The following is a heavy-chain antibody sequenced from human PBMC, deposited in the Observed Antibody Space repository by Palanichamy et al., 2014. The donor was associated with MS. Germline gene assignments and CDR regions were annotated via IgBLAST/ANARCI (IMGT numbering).Heavy chain of an antibody. Sequence: EVQLVETGGGWIQPGGSLRLSCAASGFTVSSNYMSWVRQAPGKGLEWVSVIYSGGSTYYADSVKGRFTISRDNSKNTLYLQMNSLRAEDTAVYYCARDPYNWNGPGDYWGQGTLVTVSS. CDR3: ARDPYNWNGPGDY. V-gene: IGHV3-53*02. D-gene: IGHD1-20*01. CDR1: GFTVSSNY. J-gene: IGHJ4*02. CDR2: IYSGGST.